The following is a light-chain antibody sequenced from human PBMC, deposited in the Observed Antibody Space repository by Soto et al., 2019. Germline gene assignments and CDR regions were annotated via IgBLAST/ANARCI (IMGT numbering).Light chain of an antibody. CDR2: GAS. Sequence: EIVMTQSPATLSVSPGERATLSCRASQSVSSNLAWYQQKPGQAPRLLICGASTRATGIPARFSGSGSGTEFTLTISSLQSEDFAVYYCQQYEKWPPVTFGQGTKVDIK. J-gene: IGKJ1*01. CDR3: QQYEKWPPVT. V-gene: IGKV3-15*01. CDR1: QSVSSN.